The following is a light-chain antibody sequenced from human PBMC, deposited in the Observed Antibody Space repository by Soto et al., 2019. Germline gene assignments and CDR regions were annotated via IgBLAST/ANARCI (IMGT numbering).Light chain of an antibody. Sequence: MTQSPSSVAASVGDRVTITCRASLPISNYLAWYQQKPGQAPRLLISDVASRAAGIPARFSGSGSGTEFTLTITGLQSEDFAVYYCQQYQKWPPITFGQGTRLEIK. CDR3: QQYQKWPPIT. CDR1: LPISNY. V-gene: IGKV3D-15*01. J-gene: IGKJ5*01. CDR2: DVA.